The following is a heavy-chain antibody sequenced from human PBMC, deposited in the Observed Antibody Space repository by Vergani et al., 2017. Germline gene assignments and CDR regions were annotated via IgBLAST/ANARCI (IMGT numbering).Heavy chain of an antibody. D-gene: IGHD3-22*01. CDR2: IFSNDEK. CDR1: GFSLSNARMG. J-gene: IGHJ6*02. CDR3: ARTSSGYPYYYYYGMDV. V-gene: IGHV2-26*01. Sequence: QVTLKESGPVLVKPTETLTLTCTVSGFSLSNARMGVSWIRQPPGKALEWLAHIFSNDEKSYSTSLKSRLTISKDTSKSQVVLTMTNMDPVDTATYYCARTSSGYPYYYYYGMDVWGQGTTVTVSS.